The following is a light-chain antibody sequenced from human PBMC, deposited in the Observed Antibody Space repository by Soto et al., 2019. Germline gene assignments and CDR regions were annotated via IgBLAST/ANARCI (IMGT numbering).Light chain of an antibody. V-gene: IGKV1-33*01. CDR1: QDITNY. CDR3: QQYDDIPPT. CDR2: DAS. J-gene: IGKJ5*01. Sequence: DIQMTQSPSSLTASVGDSVTITCQASQDITNYLNWYQQKPGKAPKLLIYDASNLEPGVPSRFSGRGSGTDFTFSISSLRPEDIATYYCQQYDDIPPTFGQGTRLDIK.